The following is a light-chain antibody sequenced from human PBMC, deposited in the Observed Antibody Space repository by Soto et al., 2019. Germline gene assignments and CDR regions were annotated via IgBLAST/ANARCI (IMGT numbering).Light chain of an antibody. CDR3: QQSYSTSFT. J-gene: IGKJ3*01. CDR1: QSISSY. CDR2: GAS. V-gene: IGKV1-39*01. Sequence: DIQMTQSPSSLSASVGDRVTITCRASQSISSYLNWYQQKPGKAPKLLIYGASSLQSGVPSRFSGSGSGTDFSRTSSNLQPEDFATYYGQQSYSTSFTFGPGTKVYIK.